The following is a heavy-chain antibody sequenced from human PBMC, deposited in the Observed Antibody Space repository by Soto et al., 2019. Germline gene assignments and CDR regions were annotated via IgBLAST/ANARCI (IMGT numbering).Heavy chain of an antibody. V-gene: IGHV1-69*13. CDR2: IIPIFGTA. Sequence: EAAVKVSCKASGGTFSSYAISWVRQAPVQGLEGMGGIIPIFGTANHAQKVQGRVTITADESKNTLYLQLNSLRAEDTAVYYCAKAAKRDSNPNYYYSYGMDVWGQGTTVSVSS. CDR3: AKAAKRDSNPNYYYSYGMDV. D-gene: IGHD4-4*01. CDR1: GGTFSSYA. J-gene: IGHJ6*02.